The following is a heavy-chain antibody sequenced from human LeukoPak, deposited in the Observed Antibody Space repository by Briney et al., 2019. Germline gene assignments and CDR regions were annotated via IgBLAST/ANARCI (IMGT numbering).Heavy chain of an antibody. V-gene: IGHV4-39*01. J-gene: IGHJ3*02. CDR1: GGSISSSRYY. D-gene: IGHD6-19*01. CDR2: IYYSGST. Sequence: PSETLSLTCTVSGGSISSSRYYWGRIRQPPGKVLEWIGSIYYSGSTYYNPSLKSRVTISVDTSKNQFSLKLSSVTAADTAVYYCARRIAVAGSVAAFDIWGQGTMVTVSS. CDR3: ARRIAVAGSVAAFDI.